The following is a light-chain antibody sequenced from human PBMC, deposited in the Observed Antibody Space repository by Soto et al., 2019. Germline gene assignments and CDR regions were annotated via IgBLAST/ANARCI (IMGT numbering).Light chain of an antibody. Sequence: QSALTQPRSVSGSHGQSVTISCTGTSSDVGGYKYVSWYQQHPGKAPKVMIYDVDRRPSGVPDRFFGSKSGDTASLTISGIQAEDEADYYCCSYAGSQVVFGGGTKLTVL. CDR2: DVD. J-gene: IGLJ2*01. V-gene: IGLV2-11*01. CDR1: SSDVGGYKY. CDR3: CSYAGSQVV.